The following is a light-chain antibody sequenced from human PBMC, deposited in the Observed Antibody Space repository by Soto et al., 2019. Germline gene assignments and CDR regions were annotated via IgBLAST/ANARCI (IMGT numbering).Light chain of an antibody. V-gene: IGKV3D-15*01. Sequence: ETVMTQSPATLSVSPGERATLPCRASQSVSSNLAWYHQKPGQAPRLLISAASTRASGIPDRFRGSGSETELILTISRLEPEDFAVDYCLKYGRTSGWTFGRGTKVDIK. J-gene: IGKJ1*01. CDR2: AAS. CDR1: QSVSSN. CDR3: LKYGRTSGWT.